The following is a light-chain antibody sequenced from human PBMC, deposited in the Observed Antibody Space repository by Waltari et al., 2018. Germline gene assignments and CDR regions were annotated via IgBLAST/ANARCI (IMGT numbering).Light chain of an antibody. CDR3: SSYTSSTTLV. CDR1: SSDVGGYNY. V-gene: IGLV2-14*01. J-gene: IGLJ1*01. Sequence: QSALTQPASVSGSPGQSITISCTGTSSDVGGYNYVSWYQHHPGNVPKLIISEVNNRPSGVSHRFSGSKSGNTASLSISGLQTEDEADHYCSSYTSSTTLVFGTGTKVTVL. CDR2: EVN.